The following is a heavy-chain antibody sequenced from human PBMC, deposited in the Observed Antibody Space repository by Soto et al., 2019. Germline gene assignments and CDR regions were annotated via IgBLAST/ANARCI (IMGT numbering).Heavy chain of an antibody. J-gene: IGHJ4*02. D-gene: IGHD1-7*01. CDR1: GYTFTSYG. CDR2: ISAYNGNT. CDR3: ARAGGLRYNRNYFVDY. Sequence: ASVKVSCKASGYTFTSYGISWVRQAPGQGLEWMGWISAYNGNTNYAQKLQGRVTMTTDTSTSTAYMELRSLRSDDTAVYYCARAGGLRYNRNYFVDYWGQGTLVTVSS. V-gene: IGHV1-18*01.